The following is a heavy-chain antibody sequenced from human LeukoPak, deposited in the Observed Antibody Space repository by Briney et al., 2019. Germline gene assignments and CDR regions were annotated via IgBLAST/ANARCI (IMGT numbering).Heavy chain of an antibody. CDR2: IIPILGIA. Sequence: SVKVSCKASGGTFSSYAISWVRQAPGQGLEWMGRIIPILGIANYAQKFQGRVTITADKSTSTAYMELSSLRSEDTAVHYCARDLRGYGMDVWGQGTTVTVSS. CDR3: ARDLRGYGMDV. J-gene: IGHJ6*02. CDR1: GGTFSSYA. V-gene: IGHV1-69*04. D-gene: IGHD3-10*01.